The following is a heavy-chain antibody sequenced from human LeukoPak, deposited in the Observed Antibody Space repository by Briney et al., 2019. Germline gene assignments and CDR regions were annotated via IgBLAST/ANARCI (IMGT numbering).Heavy chain of an antibody. J-gene: IGHJ4*02. CDR2: IYNSGST. CDR1: GGSIGGNY. Sequence: SETLSLTCTVSGGSIGGNYWTWIRQPPGKGLEWIGSIYNSGSTNYNPSLRSRVTMSVDTSKNQFSLNLSSVTTADTAVYYCAAGAARPDYFDYWGQGTLVTVSS. CDR3: AAGAARPDYFDY. V-gene: IGHV4-59*01. D-gene: IGHD6-6*01.